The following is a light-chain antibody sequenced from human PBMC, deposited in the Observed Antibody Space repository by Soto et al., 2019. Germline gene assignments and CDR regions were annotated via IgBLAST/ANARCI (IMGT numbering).Light chain of an antibody. J-gene: IGLJ1*01. CDR2: EVS. V-gene: IGLV2-14*01. CDR1: SSDVGGYNY. CDR3: SSYTTSSTLVV. Sequence: QSALTQPASVSGSPGQSITISCTGTSSDVGGYNYVSWYQQHPGKAPKVMIYEVSNRPSGVSNRFSGSKSGNTASLTISGLQAEDEADYYCSSYTTSSTLVVFGTGPKVTVL.